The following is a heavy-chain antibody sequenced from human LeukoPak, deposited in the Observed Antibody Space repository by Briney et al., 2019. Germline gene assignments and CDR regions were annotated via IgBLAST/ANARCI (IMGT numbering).Heavy chain of an antibody. D-gene: IGHD3-22*01. Sequence: GASVKVSCKASGGTFSSYAISWVRQAPGQGLEWMGWISAYNGNTNYAQKLQGRVTMTTDTSTSTAYMELRSLRSDDTAVYYCATEDYYDSSGYSRVDIWGQGTMVTVSS. CDR2: ISAYNGNT. CDR1: GGTFSSYA. J-gene: IGHJ3*02. V-gene: IGHV1-18*01. CDR3: ATEDYYDSSGYSRVDI.